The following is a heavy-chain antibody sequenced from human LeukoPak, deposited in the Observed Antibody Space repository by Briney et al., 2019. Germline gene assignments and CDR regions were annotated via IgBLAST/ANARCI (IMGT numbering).Heavy chain of an antibody. CDR1: GLSFSTCA. Sequence: GGSLRLSCAASGLSFSTCAMHWVRQAPGKGLEWVAFIRYDGGDKYYADSVKDRFTISRDNSKNTLYLQLNSLRAEDTAVYYCTKDWSSGSFNRAFDYRGQGTLVTVSS. D-gene: IGHD1-26*01. J-gene: IGHJ4*02. V-gene: IGHV3-30*02. CDR2: IRYDGGDK. CDR3: TKDWSSGSFNRAFDY.